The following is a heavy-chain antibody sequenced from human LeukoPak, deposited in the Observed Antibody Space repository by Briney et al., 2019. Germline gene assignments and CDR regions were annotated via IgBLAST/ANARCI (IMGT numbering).Heavy chain of an antibody. Sequence: PGGSLRLSCAASGFTFSSYAMSWVRQAPGKGLEWVSAISGSGCSTYYADSVKGRFTISRDNSKNTLYLQMNSLRAEDTAVYYCASRIAVAGTGFDYWGQGTLVTVSS. D-gene: IGHD6-19*01. CDR1: GFTFSSYA. V-gene: IGHV3-23*01. J-gene: IGHJ4*02. CDR3: ASRIAVAGTGFDY. CDR2: ISGSGCST.